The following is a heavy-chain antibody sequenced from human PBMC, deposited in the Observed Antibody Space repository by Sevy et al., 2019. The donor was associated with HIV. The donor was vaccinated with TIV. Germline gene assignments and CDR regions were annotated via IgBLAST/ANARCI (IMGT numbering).Heavy chain of an antibody. CDR1: GYSFTSYW. D-gene: IGHD3-10*01. V-gene: IGHV5-51*01. J-gene: IGHJ5*02. CDR3: ARRASYYGSGSPNWFDP. Sequence: GESLKISCKGSGYSFTSYWIGWVRQMPGKGLEWMGIIYPGDSDTRYSPSFQGQVTISADKSISTAYLQWSSLKASDTAMYYCARRASYYGSGSPNWFDPWGQGTLVTVSS. CDR2: IYPGDSDT.